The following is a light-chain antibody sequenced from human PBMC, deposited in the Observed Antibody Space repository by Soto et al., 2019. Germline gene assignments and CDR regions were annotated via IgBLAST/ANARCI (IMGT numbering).Light chain of an antibody. Sequence: DILMTQSPFSLSASVVERVTIPCRASQSVGNNLAWHQQKPGQAPTLLISGASNRASGVPARFSGSWSGTDFTLTITRLEPEDFALYYCQQCGGYPITFGLGTKGEIK. J-gene: IGKJ5*01. CDR1: QSVGNN. CDR2: GAS. V-gene: IGKV3D-15*01. CDR3: QQCGGYPIT.